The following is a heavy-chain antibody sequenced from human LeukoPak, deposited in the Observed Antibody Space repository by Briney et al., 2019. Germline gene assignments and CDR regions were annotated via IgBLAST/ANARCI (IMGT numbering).Heavy chain of an antibody. V-gene: IGHV1-69*05. CDR3: ATSTTSITMSPPDY. CDR1: GGTFSSYA. Sequence: GASVKVSCKASGGTFSSYAISWVRQAPGQGLEWMGGIIPIFGTANYAQKFQGRVTITTDESTSTAYMELSSLRSDDTAVYYCATSTTSITMSPPDYWGQGTLVTVSS. CDR2: IIPIFGTA. J-gene: IGHJ4*02. D-gene: IGHD3-10*02.